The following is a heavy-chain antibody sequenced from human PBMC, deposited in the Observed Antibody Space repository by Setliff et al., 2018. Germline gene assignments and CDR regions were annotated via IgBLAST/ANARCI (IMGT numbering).Heavy chain of an antibody. CDR1: GFNFGSYG. V-gene: IGHV3-30*02. J-gene: IGHJ6*02. D-gene: IGHD3-16*02. Sequence: PGGSLRLSCAASGFNFGSYGMHWVHQAPGKGLEWVAFIRFDGTTKYYADSVKGRFTISRDNSKNTLDLQMNSLRAEDTAVYYCARGLMSTFGGVIAAAGGMDVWGQGTTVTVSS. CDR3: ARGLMSTFGGVIAAAGGMDV. CDR2: IRFDGTTK.